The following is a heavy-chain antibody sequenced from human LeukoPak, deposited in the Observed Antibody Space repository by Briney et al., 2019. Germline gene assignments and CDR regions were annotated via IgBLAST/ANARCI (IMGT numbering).Heavy chain of an antibody. J-gene: IGHJ4*02. CDR3: ARDRPLDADDYYGFYYFDY. CDR2: INPNSGGT. V-gene: IGHV1-2*02. Sequence: ASVKVSCKASGGTFSSYGISWVRQAPGQGLEWMGWINPNSGGTNHAQKFQGRVTMTRDTSISTAYMELSRLRSDDTAVYYCARDRPLDADDYYGFYYFDYWGQGTLVTVSS. D-gene: IGHD3-10*01. CDR1: GGTFSSYG.